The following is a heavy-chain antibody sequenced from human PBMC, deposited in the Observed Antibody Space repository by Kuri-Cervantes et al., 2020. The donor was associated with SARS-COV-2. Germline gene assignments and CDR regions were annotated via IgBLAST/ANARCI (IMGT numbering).Heavy chain of an antibody. CDR3: ARDVSRIAAALVPDY. D-gene: IGHD6-13*01. CDR1: GFTFSSYG. CDR2: IWYDGSNK. V-gene: IGHV3-33*01. Sequence: GASLRLSCAASGFTFSSYGMHWVRQAPGKGLEWVAVIWYDGSNKYYADSVKGRFTISRDNSKNTLYLQMNSLRAEDTAVYYCARDVSRIAAALVPDYWGQGTLVTVSS. J-gene: IGHJ4*02.